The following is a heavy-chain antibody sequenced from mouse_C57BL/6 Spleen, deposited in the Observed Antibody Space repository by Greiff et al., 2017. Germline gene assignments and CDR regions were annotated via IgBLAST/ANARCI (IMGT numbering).Heavy chain of an antibody. D-gene: IGHD4-1*01. CDR3: ARGLVPFDY. Sequence: QVQLQQSGPELVKPGASVKISCKASGYAFSSSWMNWVKQRPGKGLEWIGRIYPGDGDTNYNGKFKGKATLTADKSSSTAYMQLSSLTSEDSAVYFCARGLVPFDYWGQGTTLTVSS. CDR1: GYAFSSSW. V-gene: IGHV1-82*01. CDR2: IYPGDGDT. J-gene: IGHJ2*01.